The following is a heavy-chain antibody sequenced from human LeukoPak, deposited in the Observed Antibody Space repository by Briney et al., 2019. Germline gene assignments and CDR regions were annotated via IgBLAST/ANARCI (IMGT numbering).Heavy chain of an antibody. CDR2: ISSSSSTI. J-gene: IGHJ4*02. CDR1: GFTFSSYS. CDR3: ARDSRLYYYDSSGYS. D-gene: IGHD3-22*01. Sequence: PGGSLRLSCAASGFTFSSYSMNWVRQAPGKGLEWVSYISSSSSTIYYADSVKGRFTISRDNAKNSLYLQMNSLRAEDTAVYYCARDSRLYYYDSSGYSWGQGTLVTVSS. V-gene: IGHV3-48*04.